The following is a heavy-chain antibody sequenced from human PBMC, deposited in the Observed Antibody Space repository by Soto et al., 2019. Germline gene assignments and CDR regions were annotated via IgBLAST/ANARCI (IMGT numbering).Heavy chain of an antibody. CDR2: INHSGST. Sequence: SETLSLTCAVYGGSFSGYYWSWIRQPPGKGLEWIGEINHSGSTNYNPSLKSRVTISVDTSKNQFSLKLSSVTAADTAVYYCARGHIAAAGSESFDPWGQGTLVTYPQ. D-gene: IGHD6-13*01. V-gene: IGHV4-34*01. CDR3: ARGHIAAAGSESFDP. J-gene: IGHJ5*02. CDR1: GGSFSGYY.